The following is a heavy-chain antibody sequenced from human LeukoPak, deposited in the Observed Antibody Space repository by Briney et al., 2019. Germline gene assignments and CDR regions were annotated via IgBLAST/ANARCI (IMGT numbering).Heavy chain of an antibody. D-gene: IGHD6-6*01. V-gene: IGHV1-2*04. Sequence: ASVKVSCKASGYTFTGCYMHWVRQAPGQGLEWMGWINPNSGGTNYAQKFQGWVTTTRDTSISTAYMELSRLRSDDTAVYYCARAWAYSSSSVLFDYWGQGTLVTVSS. CDR1: GYTFTGCY. CDR3: ARAWAYSSSSVLFDY. CDR2: INPNSGGT. J-gene: IGHJ4*02.